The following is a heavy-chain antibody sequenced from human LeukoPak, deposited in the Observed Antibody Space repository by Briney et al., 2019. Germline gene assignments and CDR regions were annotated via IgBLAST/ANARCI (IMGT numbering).Heavy chain of an antibody. CDR3: TRTMGVTPFDN. CDR1: GFIFSNYW. J-gene: IGHJ4*02. CDR2: IKPDGSVK. V-gene: IGHV3-7*01. Sequence: GGSLRLSCTASGFIFSNYWMSWVRQAPGKGLEWVANIKPDGSVKFYVDSVKGRFTISRDNAESSLHLQMNSLRAEDTSVYFCTRTMGVTPFDNWGQGTLVTVSS. D-gene: IGHD1-26*01.